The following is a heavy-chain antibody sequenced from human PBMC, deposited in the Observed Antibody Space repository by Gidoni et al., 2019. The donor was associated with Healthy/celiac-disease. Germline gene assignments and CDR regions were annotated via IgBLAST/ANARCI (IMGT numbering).Heavy chain of an antibody. J-gene: IGHJ6*02. V-gene: IGHV3-15*01. CDR1: GFTFSNAG. CDR2: IKSKTDGGTT. Sequence: EVQLVEYGGGLVKPGGSLRLSCAAAGFTFSNAGMSWVRQAPGKGLEWVGRIKSKTDGGTTDYAAPVKGRFTISRDDSKNTLYLQMNSLKTEDTAVYYCTTDSGITIFGVVIDYYYYGMDVWGQGTTVTVSS. D-gene: IGHD3-3*01. CDR3: TTDSGITIFGVVIDYYYYGMDV.